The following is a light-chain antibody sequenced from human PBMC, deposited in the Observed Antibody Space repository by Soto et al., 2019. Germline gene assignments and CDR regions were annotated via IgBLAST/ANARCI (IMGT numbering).Light chain of an antibody. J-gene: IGKJ1*01. Sequence: ELVLTQSPCTLSLSPGERATLSCRASQSVSSSYLAWYQQKPGDAHRLLIYGASRRGTGTPDRFSGGGSGTDFPLTISRLEPEDVAVYYCQQYAASRTFGQETKVDIK. CDR1: QSVSSSY. CDR2: GAS. V-gene: IGKV3-20*01. CDR3: QQYAASRT.